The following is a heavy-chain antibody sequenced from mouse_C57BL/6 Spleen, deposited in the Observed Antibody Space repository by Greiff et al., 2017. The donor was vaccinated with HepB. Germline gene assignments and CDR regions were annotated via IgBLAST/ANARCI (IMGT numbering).Heavy chain of an antibody. CDR2: INPYNGDT. V-gene: IGHV1-20*01. D-gene: IGHD2-2*01. CDR1: GYSFTGYF. CDR3: ARSGGYEDAMDY. Sequence: EVQLKESGPELVKPGDSVKISCKASGYSFTGYFMNWVMQSHGKSLEWIGRINPYNGDTFYNQKFKGKATLTVDKSSSTAHMELRSLTSEDSAVYYCARSGGYEDAMDYWGQGTSVTVSS. J-gene: IGHJ4*01.